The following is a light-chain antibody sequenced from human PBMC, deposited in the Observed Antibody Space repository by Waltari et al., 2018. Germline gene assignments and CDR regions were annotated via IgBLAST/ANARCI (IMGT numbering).Light chain of an antibody. V-gene: IGKV2D-29*02. J-gene: IGKJ1*01. CDR1: QSLLHSDGHTY. CDR2: KIT. Sequence: DLVLTQTPLSLPVTPGEPASLSCTSRQSLLHSDGHTYLHWYLQRPGESPRLLIYKITIRESGVPDRFSGSGSGTDFTLKISRVEPEDVGVYYCMQTTKDPWSFGQGTKVEIK. CDR3: MQTTKDPWS.